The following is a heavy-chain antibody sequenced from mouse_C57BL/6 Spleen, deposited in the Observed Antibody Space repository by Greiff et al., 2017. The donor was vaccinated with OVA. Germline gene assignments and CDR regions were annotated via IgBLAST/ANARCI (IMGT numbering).Heavy chain of an antibody. J-gene: IGHJ2*01. CDR1: GFTFSSYA. CDR2: ISDGGSYT. V-gene: IGHV5-4*03. D-gene: IGHD1-1*01. Sequence: EVKLMESGGGLVKPGGSLKLSCAASGFTFSSYAMSWVRQTPEKRLEWVATISDGGSYTYYPDNVKGRFTISRDNAKNNLYLQMSHLKSEDTAMYYCASAYYYGSSQYYFDYWGQGTTLTVSS. CDR3: ASAYYYGSSQYYFDY.